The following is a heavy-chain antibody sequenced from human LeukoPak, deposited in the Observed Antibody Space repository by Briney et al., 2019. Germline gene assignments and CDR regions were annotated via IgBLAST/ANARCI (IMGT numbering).Heavy chain of an antibody. CDR1: GFTFSSSA. D-gene: IGHD2-15*01. V-gene: IGHV3-74*01. Sequence: GGSLRLSCAASGFTFSSSAMSWVRQVPGKGPVWVSRISGDGSSILYADSVKGRFTISRDNAKNSLYVQMNSLRADDSAVYYCARSSSGVYIQWGQGTLVTVSS. CDR2: ISGDGSSI. CDR3: ARSSSGVYIQ. J-gene: IGHJ4*02.